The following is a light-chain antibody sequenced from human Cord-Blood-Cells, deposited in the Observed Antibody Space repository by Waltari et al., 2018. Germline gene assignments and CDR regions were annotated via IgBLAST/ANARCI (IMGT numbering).Light chain of an antibody. J-gene: IGKJ1*01. CDR2: KAS. V-gene: IGKV1-5*03. CDR1: QSISSW. CDR3: QQYNSYSQT. Sequence: DIQMTQYPSTLSASVGDRVTITCRASQSISSWLAWYQQKPGKAPNLLIYKASSLESGVPSRFSGSGSGTEFTLTISSLQPDDFATYYCQQYNSYSQTFGQGTKVEIK.